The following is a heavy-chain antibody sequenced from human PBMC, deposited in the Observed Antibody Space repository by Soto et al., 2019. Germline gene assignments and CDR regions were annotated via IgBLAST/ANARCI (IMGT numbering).Heavy chain of an antibody. V-gene: IGHV1-18*01. CDR1: GYTFSSYG. D-gene: IGHD6-13*01. J-gene: IGHJ4*02. CDR2: ISGYNGNT. Sequence: ASVKVSCKASGYTFSSYGINWVQQAPGQGLEWMGWISGYNGNTNYAEKFQGRVTMTTDTSTTTAYVELWSLRSDDTAVYYCARDHSSSWHDFDYWGQGTLVTVSS. CDR3: ARDHSSSWHDFDY.